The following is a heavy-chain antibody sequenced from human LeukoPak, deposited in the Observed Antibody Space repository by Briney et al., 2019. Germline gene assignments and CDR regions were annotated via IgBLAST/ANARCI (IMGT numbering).Heavy chain of an antibody. CDR1: GFTFSTYR. Sequence: GGSLRLSCAASGFTFSTYRMSWVRQAPGKGLEWVANIKQDGSEKHYVDSVKGRFTISRDNAKNSLYLQMNSLRAEDTAVYYCARAPGLYRAEYFQHWGQGTLVTVSS. D-gene: IGHD3-16*02. J-gene: IGHJ1*01. CDR3: ARAPGLYRAEYFQH. CDR2: IKQDGSEK. V-gene: IGHV3-7*01.